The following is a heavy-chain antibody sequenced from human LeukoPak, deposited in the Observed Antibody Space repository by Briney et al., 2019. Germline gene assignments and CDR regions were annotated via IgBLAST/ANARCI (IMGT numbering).Heavy chain of an antibody. CDR3: ARGPGIAAAGIYYYYGMDV. CDR2: ISSSSSTI. Sequence: QPGGSLRLSCAASGFTFSSYSMNWVRQAPGKGLEWVSYISSSSSTIYYADSVKGRFTISRDNAKNSLYLQMNSLRDEDTAVYYCARGPGIAAAGIYYYYGMDVWGQETTVTVSS. D-gene: IGHD6-13*01. CDR1: GFTFSSYS. V-gene: IGHV3-48*02. J-gene: IGHJ6*02.